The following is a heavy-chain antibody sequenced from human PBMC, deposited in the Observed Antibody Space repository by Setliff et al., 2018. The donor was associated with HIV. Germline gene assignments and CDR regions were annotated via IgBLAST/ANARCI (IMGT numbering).Heavy chain of an antibody. CDR3: ARYNYGYRWYLDL. D-gene: IGHD5-18*01. Sequence: GGSLRLSCAAPGFTFSSFGMHWVRQAPGKGLEWVAVIWYDGSNKYYADSVKGRFTISRDNSKNTLYLQMNSLRAEDTAVYYCARYNYGYRWYLDLWGRGTLVTVS. CDR2: IWYDGSNK. CDR1: GFTFSSFG. J-gene: IGHJ2*01. V-gene: IGHV3-33*01.